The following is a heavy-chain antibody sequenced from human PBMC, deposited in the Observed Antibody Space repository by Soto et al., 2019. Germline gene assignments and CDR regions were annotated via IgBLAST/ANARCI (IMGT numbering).Heavy chain of an antibody. J-gene: IGHJ5*02. D-gene: IGHD3-3*01. V-gene: IGHV4-59*12. Sequence: SETLSLTCSISGGSISDYQWSWIRQPPGKGLEWIGDIYYSGSTNYNPSLKSRVTISLDTSTNQFSLKLSSVTAADTAVYYCARGTKYYDFWSGYYHWFDPWGQGTLVTVSS. CDR2: IYYSGST. CDR1: GGSISDYQ. CDR3: ARGTKYYDFWSGYYHWFDP.